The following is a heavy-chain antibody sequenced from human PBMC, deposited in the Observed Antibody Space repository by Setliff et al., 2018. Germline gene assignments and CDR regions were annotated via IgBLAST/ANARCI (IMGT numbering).Heavy chain of an antibody. J-gene: IGHJ6*03. CDR1: GGTFSSYA. CDR2: IIPIFGTA. V-gene: IGHV1-69*06. Sequence: SVKVSCKASGGTFSSYAISWVRQAPGQGLEWMGRIIPIFGTANYAQKFQGRVTITADKSTSTAYMELSSLRSEDTDVYYCARGRHPPWSGYPYYYMDVWGKGTTVTVSS. D-gene: IGHD3-3*01. CDR3: ARGRHPPWSGYPYYYMDV.